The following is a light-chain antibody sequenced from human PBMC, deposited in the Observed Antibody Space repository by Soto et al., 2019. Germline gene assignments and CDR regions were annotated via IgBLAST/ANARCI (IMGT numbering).Light chain of an antibody. CDR3: ETWDRNTVV. CDR1: SGHSSYI. V-gene: IGLV4-60*02. J-gene: IGLJ2*01. CDR2: LEGSGSY. Sequence: QLVLTQSSSASASLGSSVKLTCTLSSGHSSYIIAWHQQQPGKAPRYLMKLEGSGSYNKGSGLPDRFSGSSSGADRYLTISNLQFEDEADYYCETWDRNTVVFGGGTKLTVL.